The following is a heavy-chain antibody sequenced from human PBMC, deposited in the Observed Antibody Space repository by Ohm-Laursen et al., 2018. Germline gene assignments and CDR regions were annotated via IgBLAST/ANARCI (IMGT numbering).Heavy chain of an antibody. J-gene: IGHJ4*02. CDR1: GFTFSSYG. CDR2: IRASGSST. Sequence: SLRLSCAASGFTFSSYGMNWVRQAPGRGLEWVSTIRASGSSTYYADSVKGRFTISRDNSKNTLNLQMNSLRAEDTAVYYCARAGSCSGGSCYFFDCWGQGTLVTVSS. CDR3: ARAGSCSGGSCYFFDC. D-gene: IGHD2-15*01. V-gene: IGHV3-23*01.